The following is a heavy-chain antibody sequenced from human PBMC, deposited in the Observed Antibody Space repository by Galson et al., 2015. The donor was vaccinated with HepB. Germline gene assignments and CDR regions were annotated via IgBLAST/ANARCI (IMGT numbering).Heavy chain of an antibody. V-gene: IGHV3-30*18. CDR3: AKEKDYCASQSYSD. Sequence: SLRLSCAASGFTFSHYGMHWVRQAPGKGLEWVAVIACDGNSQYYLDSVRGRFTISRDNSGNTLYLGMSSLRAEDTAVYFCAKEKDYCASQSYSDWGRGTLVTVSS. CDR1: GFTFSHYG. J-gene: IGHJ4*02. CDR2: IACDGNSQ. D-gene: IGHD3-10*01.